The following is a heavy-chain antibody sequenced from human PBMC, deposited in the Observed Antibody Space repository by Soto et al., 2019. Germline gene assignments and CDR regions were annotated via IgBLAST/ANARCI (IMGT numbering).Heavy chain of an antibody. CDR1: GFSFSSYW. J-gene: IGHJ4*02. CDR3: ASWRGAMSFFDY. D-gene: IGHD1-26*01. CDR2: IKQDGSEK. V-gene: IGHV3-7*01. Sequence: GGSLRLSCAASGFSFSSYWMSWVRQAPGKGLEWVANIKQDGSEKYYVDSVKGRFTISRHNAKNSLFLQMNSLRVEDTAVYYCASWRGAMSFFDYWGQGTLVTVSS.